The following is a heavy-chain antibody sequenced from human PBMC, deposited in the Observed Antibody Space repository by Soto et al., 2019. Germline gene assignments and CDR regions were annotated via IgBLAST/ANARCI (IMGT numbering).Heavy chain of an antibody. CDR3: SRTVFHYVPDY. D-gene: IGHD2-21*01. J-gene: IGHJ4*02. CDR2: IFSNDEK. Sequence: QVTLKESGPVLVNPTETLTLTCTVSGFSLSNARMGVSWIRQPPGKALEWLAHIFSNDEKSYSTSLKSRLTISKDTSKSQVVLTMTNMDPVDTATYYCSRTVFHYVPDYWGQGTLVTVSS. CDR1: GFSLSNARMG. V-gene: IGHV2-26*01.